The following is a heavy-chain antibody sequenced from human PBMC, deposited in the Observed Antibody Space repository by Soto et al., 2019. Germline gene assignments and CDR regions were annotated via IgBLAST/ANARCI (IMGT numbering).Heavy chain of an antibody. CDR3: VRTAREGAVAPHWFDR. CDR2: VYYTGST. J-gene: IGHJ5*02. CDR1: GASIRSTDYY. Sequence: NPSETLSLTCTVSGASIRSTDYYWSWIRQAPGKGLEWIGYVYYTGSTYYNPSLMSRLTISVDTFKNQFSLKLTSVTAAETAVYYCVRTAREGAVAPHWFDRWGQGTQVTVSS. D-gene: IGHD2-21*02. V-gene: IGHV4-30-4*01.